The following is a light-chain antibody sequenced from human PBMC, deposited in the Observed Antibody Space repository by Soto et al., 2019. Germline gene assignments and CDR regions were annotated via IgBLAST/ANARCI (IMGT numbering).Light chain of an antibody. CDR2: GTS. CDR3: QQYGRSTGA. V-gene: IGKV3-20*01. J-gene: IGKJ1*01. Sequence: EIVMTQSPATLSVSPGERATLSCRASQGVSSTYLAWYQQKPGQAPRLLIYGTSSRATGIPDRFSGSGSGTDFTLTISRLEPEDFAVYYCQQYGRSTGAFGQGTKVDIK. CDR1: QGVSSTY.